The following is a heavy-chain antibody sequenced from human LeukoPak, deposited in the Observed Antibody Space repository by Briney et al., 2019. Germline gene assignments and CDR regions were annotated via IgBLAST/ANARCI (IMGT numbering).Heavy chain of an antibody. D-gene: IGHD2/OR15-2a*01. Sequence: PGESLRLSCSASGFTFSSHAVHWVRQAPGKGLEFVAVISDTGGSRYSADSVKDRFTISRDNSKNTLYLQMSSLRPEDTAVYYCVRDLWGFDYWGQGTLVTVSS. V-gene: IGHV3-64D*09. CDR1: GFTFSSHA. J-gene: IGHJ4*02. CDR3: VRDLWGFDY. CDR2: ISDTGGSR.